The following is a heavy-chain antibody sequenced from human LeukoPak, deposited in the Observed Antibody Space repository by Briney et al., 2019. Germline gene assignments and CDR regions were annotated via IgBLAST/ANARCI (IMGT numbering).Heavy chain of an antibody. Sequence: PGGSLRLSCAASGFTFSSYWMHWVRQAPGKGLVWVSRINSDGSGTIYADSVRGRFTISRDNAKNTLYLQVNSLRAEDTAVYYCARTEGTVAYDSWGQGTLVNVSS. J-gene: IGHJ5*01. CDR2: INSDGSGT. D-gene: IGHD4-23*01. CDR1: GFTFSSYW. V-gene: IGHV3-74*01. CDR3: ARTEGTVAYDS.